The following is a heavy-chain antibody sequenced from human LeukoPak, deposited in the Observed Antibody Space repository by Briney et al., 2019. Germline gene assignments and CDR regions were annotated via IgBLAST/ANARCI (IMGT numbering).Heavy chain of an antibody. V-gene: IGHV1-2*06. CDR2: INPNSGGT. CDR1: GYTFTGYY. J-gene: IGHJ4*02. Sequence: GASVKVSCKASGYTFTGYYMHWVRQAPGQGLEWMGRINPNSGGTNYAQKFQGRVTMTRDTSISTAYMELSRLRSDDTAVYYCARPDDYYDSSSYPNVVDYWGQGTLVTVSS. CDR3: ARPDDYYDSSSYPNVVDY. D-gene: IGHD3-22*01.